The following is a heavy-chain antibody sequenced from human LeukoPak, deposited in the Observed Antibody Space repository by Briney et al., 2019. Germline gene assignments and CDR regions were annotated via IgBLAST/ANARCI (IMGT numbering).Heavy chain of an antibody. Sequence: GGSLRLSCAASGFTFDDYGMSWVRQAPGKGLEWVSGINWNGGSTGYADSVKGRFTISRDNAKNSLYLQMNSLSAEDTALYHCAREQDIVVVVAATPAFDIWGQGTMVTVSS. CDR1: GFTFDDYG. CDR2: INWNGGST. D-gene: IGHD2-15*01. V-gene: IGHV3-20*01. CDR3: AREQDIVVVVAATPAFDI. J-gene: IGHJ3*02.